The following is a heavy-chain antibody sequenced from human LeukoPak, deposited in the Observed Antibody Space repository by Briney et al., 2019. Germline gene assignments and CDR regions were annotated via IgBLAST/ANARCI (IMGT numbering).Heavy chain of an antibody. CDR2: ISGTSTII. CDR1: GFTFSNYN. J-gene: IGHJ4*02. D-gene: IGHD3-22*01. V-gene: IGHV3-21*01. CDR3: ARDSIYSDNSDYYYDY. Sequence: PGGSLRLSCAASGFTFSNYNMNWVRQAPGKGPEWVSFISGTSTIIYYADAVKGRFTISRDNAKNSLYLQMNGLRAEDTAVYYCARDSIYSDNSDYYYDYWGQGTLVTVSS.